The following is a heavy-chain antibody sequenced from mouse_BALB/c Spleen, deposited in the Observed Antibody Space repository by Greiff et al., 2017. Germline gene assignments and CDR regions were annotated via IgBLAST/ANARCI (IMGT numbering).Heavy chain of an antibody. CDR2: IYPGDGDT. Sequence: QVQLQQSGAELVRPGSSVKISCKASGYAFSSYWMNWVKQRPGQGLEWIGQIYPGDGDTNYNGKFKGKATLTADKSSSTAYMQLSSLTSEDSAVYFCARWLPRYFDVWGAGTTVTVSS. CDR1: GYAFSSYW. D-gene: IGHD2-2*01. CDR3: ARWLPRYFDV. J-gene: IGHJ1*01. V-gene: IGHV1-80*01.